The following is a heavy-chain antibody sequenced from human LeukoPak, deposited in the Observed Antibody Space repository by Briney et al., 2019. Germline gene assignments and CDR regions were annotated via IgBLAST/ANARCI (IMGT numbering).Heavy chain of an antibody. CDR3: ARGLFRSWKWFDS. CDR1: GYTFTNYD. CDR2: MNPNSGNT. J-gene: IGHJ5*01. V-gene: IGHV1-8*01. D-gene: IGHD6-13*01. Sequence: ASVKVSCKASGYTFTNYDINRVRQATGQGLEWMGWMNPNSGNTGYAQKFQGRVTMTRNTSISTAYMELSSLRSEDTAVYYCARGLFRSWKWFDSWGQGTLVTVSS.